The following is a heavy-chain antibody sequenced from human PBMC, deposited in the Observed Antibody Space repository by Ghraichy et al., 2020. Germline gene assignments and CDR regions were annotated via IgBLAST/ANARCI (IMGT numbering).Heavy chain of an antibody. CDR2: INHSGST. Sequence: SETLSLTCAVYGGSFSGYYWSWIRQPPGKGLEWIGEINHSGSTNYNPSLKSRVTISVDTSKNQFSLKLSSVTAADTAVYYCARGRGYCSSTSCSTYYYGMDVWGQGTTVTVSS. CDR1: GGSFSGYY. V-gene: IGHV4-34*01. D-gene: IGHD2-2*01. CDR3: ARGRGYCSSTSCSTYYYGMDV. J-gene: IGHJ6*02.